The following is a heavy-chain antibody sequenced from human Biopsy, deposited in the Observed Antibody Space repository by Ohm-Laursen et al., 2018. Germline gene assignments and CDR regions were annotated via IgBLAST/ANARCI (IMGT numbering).Heavy chain of an antibody. Sequence: GTLSLTCAVSGYSISSDYRWGWIRQPPGKGLEWIACIDYRGSTNYNPSLKSRVSISIDTSKNQLSLRLNSVTAADTAVYYCARVSRSIYDSTFDSFNIWGPGTMVTVSS. CDR2: IDYRGST. V-gene: IGHV4-59*01. CDR3: ARVSRSIYDSTFDSFNI. J-gene: IGHJ3*02. D-gene: IGHD3-22*01. CDR1: GYSISSDYR.